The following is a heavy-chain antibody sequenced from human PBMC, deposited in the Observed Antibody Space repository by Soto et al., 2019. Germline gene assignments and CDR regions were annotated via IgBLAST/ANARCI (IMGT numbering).Heavy chain of an antibody. CDR1: GFTFNNYA. CDR2: ISNSGGTT. D-gene: IGHD1-26*01. CDR3: AKEVGATPGRGRADY. J-gene: IGHJ4*02. Sequence: EVHLLESGGDLIKPGGSLRLSCVASGFTFNNYAMSWVRKAPGKGLERVSVISNSGGTTAYADSVKGRFTISRDNSKNTLYLQMNSLRAEDTAVYYCAKEVGATPGRGRADYWGQGTLVTVSS. V-gene: IGHV3-23*01.